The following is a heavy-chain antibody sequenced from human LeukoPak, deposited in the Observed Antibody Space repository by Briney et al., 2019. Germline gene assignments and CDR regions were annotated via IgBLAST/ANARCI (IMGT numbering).Heavy chain of an antibody. CDR3: AKATDWSSSWYFPLGYYYYGMDV. J-gene: IGHJ6*02. D-gene: IGHD6-13*01. CDR2: IRGSGGST. CDR1: GFTFSSYA. Sequence: GGSLRLSCAASGFTFSSYAMSWVRQAPGKGLEWVSAIRGSGGSTYYADSVKGRFTISRDNSKNTLYLQMNSLRAEDTAVYYCAKATDWSSSWYFPLGYYYYGMDVWGQGTTVTVSS. V-gene: IGHV3-23*01.